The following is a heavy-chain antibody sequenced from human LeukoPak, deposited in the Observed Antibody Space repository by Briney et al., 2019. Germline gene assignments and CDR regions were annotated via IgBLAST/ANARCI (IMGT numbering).Heavy chain of an antibody. CDR1: GGSFSGYY. D-gene: IGHD6-13*01. Sequence: SETLSLTCAVYGGSFSGYYWSWIRQPPGKGLEWIGEINHSGSTNYNPSLKSRVTISVDTSKNQFSLKLSSVTAADTAVYYCAKSSSWYLASPDYWGQETLVTVS. J-gene: IGHJ4*02. CDR3: AKSSSWYLASPDY. CDR2: INHSGST. V-gene: IGHV4-34*01.